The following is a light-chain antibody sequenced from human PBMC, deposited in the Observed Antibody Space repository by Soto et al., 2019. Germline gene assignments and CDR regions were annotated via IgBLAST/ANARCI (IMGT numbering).Light chain of an antibody. CDR3: QQYDGLPPFT. V-gene: IGKV1-33*01. CDR1: QDIGNY. J-gene: IGKJ3*01. CDR2: DAS. Sequence: DIQMTQSPSSLSASVGDRVTITCQASQDIGNYLNWYQQKPGKAPKLLIYDASNLETGVPPRFGGSGSGTDFTFTISSLQAEDFATYYCQQYDGLPPFTFGPGTRVDIK.